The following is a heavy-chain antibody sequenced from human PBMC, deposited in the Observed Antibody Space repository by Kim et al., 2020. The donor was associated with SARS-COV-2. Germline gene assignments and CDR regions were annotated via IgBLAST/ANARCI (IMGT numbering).Heavy chain of an antibody. D-gene: IGHD1-1*01. V-gene: IGHV3-11*01. CDR2: FSSGGSTI. Sequence: GGSLRLSCAASGFTITDYSMSWIRQAPGEGPDFVSFFSSGGSTITYADSVTGRFTVSRDSAKNSLDLQMTSLRADDTAVYYCARVVITTGGRHFDYWGQGALVTVSS. J-gene: IGHJ4*02. CDR3: ARVVITTGGRHFDY. CDR1: GFTITDYS.